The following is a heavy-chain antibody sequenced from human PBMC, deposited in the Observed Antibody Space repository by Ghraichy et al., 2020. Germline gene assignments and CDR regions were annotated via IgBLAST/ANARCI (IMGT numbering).Heavy chain of an antibody. D-gene: IGHD2-15*01. CDR1: GFMFSSYS. V-gene: IGHV3-23*01. Sequence: GGSLRLSCTASGFMFSSYSMSWVRQAPGKGLEWISAISGSAIRTFYANSVKGRFTISRENSMDTLYLEINSLRAEDTAIYYCAREGSCSGDVCSPILAYWGQGTLVTVSS. CDR3: AREGSCSGDVCSPILAY. J-gene: IGHJ4*02. CDR2: ISGSAIRT.